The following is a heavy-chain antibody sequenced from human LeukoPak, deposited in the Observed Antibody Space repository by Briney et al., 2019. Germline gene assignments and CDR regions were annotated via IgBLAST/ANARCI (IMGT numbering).Heavy chain of an antibody. D-gene: IGHD3-16*01. J-gene: IGHJ4*02. V-gene: IGHV4-4*07. CDR2: IYTSGST. Sequence: SETLSLTCTVSGGSMNSHYWSWIRQPPGKGLEWIGRIYTSGSTNYNPSLKSRVTMSVDTSKNQFSLKLSSVTAADTAVYYCARDGVVGDLLDYWGQGTLVTVSS. CDR3: ARDGVVGDLLDY. CDR1: GGSMNSHY.